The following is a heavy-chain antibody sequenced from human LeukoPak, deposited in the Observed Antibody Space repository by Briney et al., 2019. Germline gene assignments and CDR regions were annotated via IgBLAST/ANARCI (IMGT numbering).Heavy chain of an antibody. V-gene: IGHV3-23*01. CDR3: EKRPIQDQPHYDF. Sequence: GGSLRPSCAAWGFTFRTYAVGCVRQAPGKGLEWVSTISTSGTTTFYADSVKGRFTISRDNTKNTQYTQSNSLRVEDTAVESCEKRPIQDQPHYDFGGQGTLVTVSS. CDR2: ISTSGTTT. CDR1: GFTFRTYA. J-gene: IGHJ4*02. D-gene: IGHD3-3*01.